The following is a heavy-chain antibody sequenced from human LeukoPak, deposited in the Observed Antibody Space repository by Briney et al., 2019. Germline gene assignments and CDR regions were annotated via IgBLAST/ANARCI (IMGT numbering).Heavy chain of an antibody. Sequence: GGSLRLSCAASGFSFSDHWMHWVRQVLGKGPVWVSRIKSDGSWTNDADSVKGRFTISRDNAKNTLYLQMNSLRVEDTAVYHCVRGVGGSTYLDYWGQGALVTVSS. D-gene: IGHD3-16*01. V-gene: IGHV3-74*01. CDR2: IKSDGSWT. J-gene: IGHJ4*02. CDR1: GFSFSDHW. CDR3: VRGVGGSTYLDY.